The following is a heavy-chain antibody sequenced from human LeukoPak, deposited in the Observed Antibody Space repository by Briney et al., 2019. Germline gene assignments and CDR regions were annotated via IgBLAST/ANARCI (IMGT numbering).Heavy chain of an antibody. J-gene: IGHJ4*02. CDR1: GFTFDDYA. D-gene: IGHD3-16*01. CDR2: ISGDGGRT. Sequence: GGSLRLSSAASGFTFDDYAMHWVRQAPGKGPEWVSLISGDGGRTYYADSVKGRFTISRDNIKNSLFLQMNSLRTEDTALYYCANLRVWGSYGLTRPFENWGPGILVTVSS. V-gene: IGHV3-43*02. CDR3: ANLRVWGSYGLTRPFEN.